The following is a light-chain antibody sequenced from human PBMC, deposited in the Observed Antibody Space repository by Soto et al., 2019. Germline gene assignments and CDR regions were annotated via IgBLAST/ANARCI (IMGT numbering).Light chain of an antibody. CDR1: QSVRSDY. Sequence: EIVLTQSPDTLSLSPGQRATLSCRASQSVRSDYFAWYQQKPGQAPRVIIFGVSTRATGVPDRFSGSGSGTDFTITISRLEPEDFAMYYCQQYGNSPLTFGGGTKVEIK. CDR2: GVS. V-gene: IGKV3-20*01. CDR3: QQYGNSPLT. J-gene: IGKJ4*01.